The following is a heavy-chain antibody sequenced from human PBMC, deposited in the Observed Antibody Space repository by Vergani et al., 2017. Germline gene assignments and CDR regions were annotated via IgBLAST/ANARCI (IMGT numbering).Heavy chain of an antibody. CDR1: GFSFNSYW. V-gene: IGHV3-74*03. CDR3: ARARCIETCYMSNWLDS. Sequence: DVHLAESGGGFFQPGGSLRLSCSASGFSFNSYWMNWVRQVPGKGLLWVSRIKSDGSITAYADSVKGRFTISRDNAQNTLYLQMNRLRVEDTGVYYCARARCIETCYMSNWLDSWGQGTLVTVSS. D-gene: IGHD3-9*01. CDR2: IKSDGSIT. J-gene: IGHJ5*01.